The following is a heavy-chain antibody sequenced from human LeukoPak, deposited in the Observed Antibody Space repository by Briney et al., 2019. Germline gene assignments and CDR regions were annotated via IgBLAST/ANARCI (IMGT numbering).Heavy chain of an antibody. Sequence: GESLRLSCAASGFSFSNYDMNWVRQAPGKGLEWVSYIGSSGSNVYYAGSVKGRFTISRDNAKNSLYLQMNSLRAEDTAVYYCARRSSGYYYSFDYWGQGTLVTVSS. CDR2: IGSSGSNV. CDR1: GFSFSNYD. V-gene: IGHV3-48*03. D-gene: IGHD3-22*01. J-gene: IGHJ4*02. CDR3: ARRSSGYYYSFDY.